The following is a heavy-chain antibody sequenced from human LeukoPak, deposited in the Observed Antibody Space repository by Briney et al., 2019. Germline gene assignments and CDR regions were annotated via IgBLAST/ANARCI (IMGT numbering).Heavy chain of an antibody. Sequence: QTLTLTCTFSGFSLSTSGMCVSWIRQPPGKALEWLARIDWDDDKYYSTSLKTRLTISKDTLKNQVVLTMTNMDPVDTATYYCARIGDYDILTGYYNFDYWGQGTLVTVSS. CDR2: IDWDDDK. J-gene: IGHJ4*02. D-gene: IGHD3-9*01. CDR1: GFSLSTSGMC. V-gene: IGHV2-70*11. CDR3: ARIGDYDILTGYYNFDY.